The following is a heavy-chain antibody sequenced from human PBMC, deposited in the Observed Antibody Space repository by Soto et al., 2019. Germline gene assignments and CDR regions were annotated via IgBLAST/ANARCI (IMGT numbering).Heavy chain of an antibody. CDR1: GGTFSSYA. CDR3: ARSYCSSTSCLYYYYGMDG. CDR2: IIPIFGTA. D-gene: IGHD2-2*01. Sequence: SVKVSCKASGGTFSSYAISWVRQAPGQGLEWMGGIIPIFGTANYAQKLQGRVTITADESTSTAYMELSSLRSEDTAVYYCARSYCSSTSCLYYYYGMDGWGQGTTVTVSS. V-gene: IGHV1-69*13. J-gene: IGHJ6*02.